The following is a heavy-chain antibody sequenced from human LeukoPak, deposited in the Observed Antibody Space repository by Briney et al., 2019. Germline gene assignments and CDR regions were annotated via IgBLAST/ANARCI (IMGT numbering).Heavy chain of an antibody. CDR2: ISGSGGST. D-gene: IGHD6-19*01. CDR1: GFTFSSYA. J-gene: IGHJ2*01. CDR3: GRLALTPWYFDL. V-gene: IGHV3-23*01. Sequence: GGSLRLSCAASGFTFSSYAMSWVRQAPGKGLEWVSAISGSGGSTYYADSVKGRFTISRDSSKNTLYLQMNSLRAEDTAVYYCGRLALTPWYFDLWGRGTLVTVSS.